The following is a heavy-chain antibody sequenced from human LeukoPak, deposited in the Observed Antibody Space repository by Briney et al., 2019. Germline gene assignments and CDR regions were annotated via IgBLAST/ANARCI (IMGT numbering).Heavy chain of an antibody. V-gene: IGHV4-38-2*02. Sequence: LETLSLTCTVSGYSISSGYYWGWIRQPPGKGLEWIASIYHSGSTYYSPSLKSRVTISVDTSKNQFSLKLSSVTAADTAVYYCARVNGVIPDYWGQGTLVTVSS. CDR3: ARVNGVIPDY. CDR1: GYSISSGYY. J-gene: IGHJ4*02. D-gene: IGHD2-21*01. CDR2: IYHSGST.